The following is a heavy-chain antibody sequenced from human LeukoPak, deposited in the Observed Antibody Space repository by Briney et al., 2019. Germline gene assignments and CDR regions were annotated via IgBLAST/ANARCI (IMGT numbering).Heavy chain of an antibody. D-gene: IGHD3-22*01. Sequence: SETLSLTCAVYGESFSGYYWRWIRQPAGKGLEWIGEINHSGRTNYNPSLKSRVTISVDTSKNQFSLNLSSVTAADTAVYYCARVPRSSVPYYCMDVWGKGTTVTVSS. J-gene: IGHJ6*04. V-gene: IGHV4-34*01. CDR1: GESFSGYY. CDR2: INHSGRT. CDR3: ARVPRSSVPYYCMDV.